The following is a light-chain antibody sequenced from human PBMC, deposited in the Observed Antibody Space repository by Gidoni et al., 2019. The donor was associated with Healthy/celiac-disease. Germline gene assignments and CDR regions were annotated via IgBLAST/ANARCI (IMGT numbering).Light chain of an antibody. CDR2: EDN. V-gene: IGLV6-57*02. J-gene: IGLJ2*01. CDR3: QSYDGTSLVV. CDR1: SGSIASNY. Sequence: NFMLPQPHSVSWSPGKTVTISCTGTSGSIASNYVQWYQQRPGSAPTTVIYEDNHRPSGVPARFSGSIDSSSNSASLTISGLKAEDEADDYGQSYDGTSLVVFGGGTKLTV.